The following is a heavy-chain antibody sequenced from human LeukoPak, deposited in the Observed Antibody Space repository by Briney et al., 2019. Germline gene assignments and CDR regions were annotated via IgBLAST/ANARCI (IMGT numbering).Heavy chain of an antibody. CDR1: GFTFSSFA. Sequence: PGGSLRLSCAASGFTFSSFAMSWVRQAPGKGLEWVSAISASGGTTYNADSVKGRFTISRDNSKNTLYLQMNSLRAEDTAVYYCAKGPTYGGGDYGHHNYWGQGTLVTVSS. CDR2: ISASGGTT. CDR3: AKGPTYGGGDYGHHNY. V-gene: IGHV3-23*01. J-gene: IGHJ4*02. D-gene: IGHD2-21*01.